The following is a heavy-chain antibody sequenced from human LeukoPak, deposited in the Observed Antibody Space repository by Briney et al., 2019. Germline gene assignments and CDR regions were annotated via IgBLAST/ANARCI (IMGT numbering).Heavy chain of an antibody. V-gene: IGHV1-18*01. Sequence: GASVKVSCKASGYTFTSYGISWVRQAPGQGLEWMGWISAYNVNTNYAQKLQGRVTMTTDTSTSTAYMELRSLRSDDTAVYYCARNLDSVPPYDWLFNFDYWGQGTLVTVSS. D-gene: IGHD3-9*01. CDR1: GYTFTSYG. CDR3: ARNLDSVPPYDWLFNFDY. J-gene: IGHJ4*02. CDR2: ISAYNVNT.